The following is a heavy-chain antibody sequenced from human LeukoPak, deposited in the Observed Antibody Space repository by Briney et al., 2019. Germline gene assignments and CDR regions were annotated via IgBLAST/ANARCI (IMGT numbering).Heavy chain of an antibody. D-gene: IGHD7-27*01. CDR2: MSPNSGDT. V-gene: IGHV1-8*01. CDR3: ARGPPNWGYDY. Sequence: GASVKVSCKASGYIFSNFFSSYGINWVRQATGQRPEWMGWMSPNSGDTGYAQKFQDRVTMTRNTSISTAYMELSSLRSDDTAVYYCARGPPNWGYDYWGPGTLVTVSS. J-gene: IGHJ4*02. CDR1: GYIFSNFFSSYG.